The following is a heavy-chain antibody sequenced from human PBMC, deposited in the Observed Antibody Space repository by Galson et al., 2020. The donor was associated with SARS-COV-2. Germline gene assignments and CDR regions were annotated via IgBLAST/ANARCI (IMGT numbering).Heavy chain of an antibody. Sequence: QLGESLKISCAASGITFSSYAMHWVRPAPGKGLEWVAIISYDGSNKYYADPVKGRFTIPRTNSKKTLYLQMNSLRGEDTAVYYCARDMGGGYSYLFDDWGQGTLVTVSS. CDR3: ARDMGGGYSYLFDD. CDR2: ISYDGSNK. V-gene: IGHV3-30*04. D-gene: IGHD5-18*01. J-gene: IGHJ4*02. CDR1: GITFSSYA.